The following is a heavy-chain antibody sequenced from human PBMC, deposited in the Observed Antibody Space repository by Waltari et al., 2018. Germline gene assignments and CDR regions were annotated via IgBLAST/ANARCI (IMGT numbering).Heavy chain of an antibody. CDR3: ARGDPIDY. CDR2: IYHSGST. Sequence: QVQLQESGPGLVKPSETLSLTCAVSGYSISSGYYWGWIRQPPGKGLEWIGSIYHSGSTYYNPSLKSRVTISVDTSKNQFSLKLSSVTAVDTAVYYCARGDPIDYWGQGTLVTVSS. D-gene: IGHD3-10*01. V-gene: IGHV4-38-2*01. J-gene: IGHJ4*02. CDR1: GYSISSGYY.